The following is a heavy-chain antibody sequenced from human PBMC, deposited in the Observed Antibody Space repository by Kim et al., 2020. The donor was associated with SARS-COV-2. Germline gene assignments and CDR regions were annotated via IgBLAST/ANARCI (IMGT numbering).Heavy chain of an antibody. CDR3: AREGLPYYYDSSGYYYRNYNWFDP. CDR1: GYTFTSYD. D-gene: IGHD3-22*01. CDR2: MNPNSGNT. J-gene: IGHJ5*02. Sequence: ASVKVSCKASGYTFTSYDINWVRQATGQGLEWMGWMNPNSGNTGYAQKFQGRVTMTRNTSISTAYMELSSLRSEDTAVYYCAREGLPYYYDSSGYYYRNYNWFDPWGQGTLVTVSS. V-gene: IGHV1-8*01.